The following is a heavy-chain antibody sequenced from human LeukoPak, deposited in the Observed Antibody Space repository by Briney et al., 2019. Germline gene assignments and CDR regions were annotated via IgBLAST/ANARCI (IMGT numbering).Heavy chain of an antibody. CDR3: ARADTAMGRIDY. J-gene: IGHJ4*02. V-gene: IGHV4-59*01. D-gene: IGHD5-18*01. Sequence: PSETLSLTCTVSGDSMSDYYWSWIRQPPGKGLEWIGYIYYSGSTNYNPSPKSRVTISVDTSKNQFSLKLSSVTAADTAVYYCARADTAMGRIDYWGQGTLVTVSS. CDR1: GDSMSDYY. CDR2: IYYSGST.